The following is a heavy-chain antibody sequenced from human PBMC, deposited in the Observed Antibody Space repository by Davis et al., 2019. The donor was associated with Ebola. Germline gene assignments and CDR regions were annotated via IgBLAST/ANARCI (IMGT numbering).Heavy chain of an antibody. D-gene: IGHD6-6*01. V-gene: IGHV3-7*01. J-gene: IGHJ6*02. Sequence: GGSLRLSCAASGFTFSSYWMSWVRQAPGKGLEWVANIKQDGSEKYYVDSVKGRFTISRDNAKNSLYLQMNSLKAEDTALYYFARDLFYSNSADYYYYYRMDVLGQGTTVTVSS. CDR1: GFTFSSYW. CDR3: ARDLFYSNSADYYYYYRMDV. CDR2: IKQDGSEK.